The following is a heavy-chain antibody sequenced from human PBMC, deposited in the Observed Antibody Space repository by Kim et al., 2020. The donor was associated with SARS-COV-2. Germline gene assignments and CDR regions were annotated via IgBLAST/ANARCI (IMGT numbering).Heavy chain of an antibody. CDR3: AKSYSGGYYTWFDP. D-gene: IGHD1-26*01. Sequence: GGSLRLSCAASGFTFSSYGMHWVRQAPGKGLEWVAVISYDGSNKYYADSVKGRFTISRDNSKNTLYLQMNSLRAEDTAVYYCAKSYSGGYYTWFDPWGQGTLVTVSS. CDR2: ISYDGSNK. V-gene: IGHV3-30*18. J-gene: IGHJ5*02. CDR1: GFTFSSYG.